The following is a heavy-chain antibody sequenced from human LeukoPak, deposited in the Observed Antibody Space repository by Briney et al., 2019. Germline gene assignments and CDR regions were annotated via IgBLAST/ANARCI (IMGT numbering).Heavy chain of an antibody. D-gene: IGHD3-3*01. V-gene: IGHV4-39*01. CDR1: GGSISSCDFY. CDR2: IYSSGST. J-gene: IGHJ3*02. CDR3: GRQSCSITRCGWALDGFEI. Sequence: SETLSLTCTVSGGSISSCDFYWSWIRQPPGKGLEWIGSIYSSGSTYYNPSLKSRVTISVDTSKNQFSLKLSSVTAADTAVYYGGRQSCSITRCGWALDGFEIWGQGTMVTVSS.